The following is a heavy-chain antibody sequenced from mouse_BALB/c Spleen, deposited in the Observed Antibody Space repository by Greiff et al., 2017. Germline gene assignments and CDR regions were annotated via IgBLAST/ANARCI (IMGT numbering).Heavy chain of an antibody. CDR3: TRDDYDGFFAY. CDR1: GFTFSSYT. V-gene: IGHV5-6-4*01. Sequence: EVQRVESGGGLVKPGGSLKLSCAASGFTFSSYTMSWVRQTPEKRLEWVATISSGGSYTYYPDSVKGRFTISRDNAKNTLYLQMSSLKSEDTAMYYCTRDDYDGFFAYWGQGTLVTVSA. D-gene: IGHD2-4*01. J-gene: IGHJ3*01. CDR2: ISSGGSYT.